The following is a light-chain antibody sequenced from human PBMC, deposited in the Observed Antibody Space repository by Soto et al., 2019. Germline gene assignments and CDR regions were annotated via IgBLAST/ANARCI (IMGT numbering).Light chain of an antibody. J-gene: IGLJ2*01. CDR3: AAWDDSLHAVV. CDR1: SSNIGSNT. Sequence: QFVLTQPPSASGTPGQRVTISCSGSSSNIGSNTVNWYQQLPGTAPKLLISTNDQRPSGVPDRFSGSKSGTSASLAISGLQSDDESDYYCAAWDDSLHAVVFGGGTKLTVL. V-gene: IGLV1-44*01. CDR2: TND.